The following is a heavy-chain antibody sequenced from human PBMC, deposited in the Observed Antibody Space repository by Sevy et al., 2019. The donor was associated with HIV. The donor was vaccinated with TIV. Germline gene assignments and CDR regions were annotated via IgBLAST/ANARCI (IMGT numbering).Heavy chain of an antibody. J-gene: IGHJ5*02. D-gene: IGHD3-10*01. V-gene: IGHV7-4-1*02. CDR2: INTDTGNP. CDR1: GYTFTRYT. Sequence: ASVKVSCKTSGYTFTRYTMNWVRQAPGQGLEWMGWINTDTGNPTYAQGFTGRFVFSFDTSVNPAYLQISSLRAEDTAIYYCARGAYYGSGYNWFDPWGQGTLVTVSS. CDR3: ARGAYYGSGYNWFDP.